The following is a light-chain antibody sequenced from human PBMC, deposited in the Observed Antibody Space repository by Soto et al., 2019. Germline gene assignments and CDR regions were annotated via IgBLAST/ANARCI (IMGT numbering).Light chain of an antibody. J-gene: IGKJ1*01. Sequence: EIVLTQSPGTLSLSPGERATLSCRASQSVSNNYLAWYQQKPGQAPRLLIHGASTRATGIPDRFGGSGSGTDFTLTISRLEPEDFAVYYCQQYSFLPRTFGQGTKVDIK. V-gene: IGKV3-20*01. CDR2: GAS. CDR1: QSVSNNY. CDR3: QQYSFLPRT.